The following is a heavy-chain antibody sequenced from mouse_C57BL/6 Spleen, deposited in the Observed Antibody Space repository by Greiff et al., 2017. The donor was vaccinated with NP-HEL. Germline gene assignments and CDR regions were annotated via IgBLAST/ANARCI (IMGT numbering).Heavy chain of an antibody. J-gene: IGHJ2*01. Sequence: VQGVESGPELVKPGASVKLSCKASGYTFTSYDINWVKQRPGQGLEWIGWIYPRDGSTKYNEKFKGKATLTVDTSSSTAYMELHSLTSEDSAVYFCARSELFDYWGQGTTLTVSS. CDR3: ARSELFDY. CDR1: GYTFTSYD. V-gene: IGHV1-85*01. CDR2: IYPRDGST.